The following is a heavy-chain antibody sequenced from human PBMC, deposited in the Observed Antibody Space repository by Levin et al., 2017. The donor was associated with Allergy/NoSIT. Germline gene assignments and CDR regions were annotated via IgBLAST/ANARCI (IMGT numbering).Heavy chain of an antibody. CDR1: GSRFTDYW. D-gene: IGHD6-13*01. CDR2: IYPVDSDT. Sequence: GGSLRLSCKGSGSRFTDYWIGWVRQMPGKGLEWMGIIYPVDSDTRYSPSFQGQVTISADKSTSTAYLQWSSLKASDTAMYYCARQGDSIAAGAFDYWGQGILVTVSS. CDR3: ARQGDSIAAGAFDY. V-gene: IGHV5-51*01. J-gene: IGHJ4*02.